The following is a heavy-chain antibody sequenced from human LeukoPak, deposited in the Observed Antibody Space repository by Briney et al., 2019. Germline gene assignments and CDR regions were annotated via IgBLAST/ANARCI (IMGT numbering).Heavy chain of an antibody. CDR2: LYSDGNT. D-gene: IGHD1-14*01. J-gene: IGHJ4*02. Sequence: GGSLRLSCAASGFTFSSYSMNWVRQAPGKGLEWVSVLYSDGNTKYANSVQGRFTISRDNSKNTLYLEMNSLSPDDTAVYYCARGVEPLAANTLAYWGQGTVLTVSS. CDR1: GFTFSSYS. V-gene: IGHV3-53*01. CDR3: ARGVEPLAANTLAY.